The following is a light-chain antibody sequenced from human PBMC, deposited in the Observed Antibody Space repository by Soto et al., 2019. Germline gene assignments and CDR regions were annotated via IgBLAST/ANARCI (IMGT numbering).Light chain of an antibody. V-gene: IGLV2-14*01. CDR1: SSDVGTYNY. J-gene: IGLJ1*01. CDR3: SSYTSSTDYV. CDR2: EVS. Sequence: QSALTQPASVSGSPGQSITISCTGTSSDVGTYNYVSWYQQHPGKAPKLIIYEVSNRPSGVSNRFSGSKSGNTASLTISGLXAEDEADYYCSSYTSSTDYVFGTGTKV.